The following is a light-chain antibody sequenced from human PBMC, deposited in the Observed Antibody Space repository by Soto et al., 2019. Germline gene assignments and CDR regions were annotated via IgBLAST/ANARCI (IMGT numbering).Light chain of an antibody. CDR2: RNT. Sequence: TKPPSVSGAPGQRAAISCIGGSSNIVAGYEVHWYQQLPGPVPKLLIYRNTDRPSGVPDRFSGSRSATSASLTITGLQAEDEADYYCQSYDSSMSGFVFGTGTKVTVL. CDR3: QSYDSSMSGFV. V-gene: IGLV1-40*01. CDR1: SSNIVAGYE. J-gene: IGLJ1*01.